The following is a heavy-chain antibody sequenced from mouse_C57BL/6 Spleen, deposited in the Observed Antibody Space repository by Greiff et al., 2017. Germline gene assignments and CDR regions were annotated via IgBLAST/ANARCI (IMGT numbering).Heavy chain of an antibody. CDR3: ARGGSWLGY. Sequence: VKLQQSGPELVKPGASVKISCKASGYAFSSSWMNWVKQRPGKGLEWIGRIYPGDGDTNYNGKFKGKATLTADKSSSTAYMQLSSLTSEDSAVYFCARGGSWLGYWGQGTLVTVSA. V-gene: IGHV1-82*01. CDR2: IYPGDGDT. J-gene: IGHJ3*01. CDR1: GYAFSSSW.